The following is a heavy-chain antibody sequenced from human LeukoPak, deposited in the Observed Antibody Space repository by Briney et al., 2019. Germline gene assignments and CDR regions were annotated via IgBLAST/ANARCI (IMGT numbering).Heavy chain of an antibody. Sequence: GRSLRLSCAASGFTFDDYAMHWVRQAPGKGLEWVSGISWNSGSIGYADSVKGRFTISRDNAKNSLYLQMNSLRAEDTAVYYCARNLDAFDIWGQGTMVTVSS. CDR1: GFTFDDYA. CDR2: ISWNSGSI. V-gene: IGHV3-9*01. J-gene: IGHJ3*02. CDR3: ARNLDAFDI.